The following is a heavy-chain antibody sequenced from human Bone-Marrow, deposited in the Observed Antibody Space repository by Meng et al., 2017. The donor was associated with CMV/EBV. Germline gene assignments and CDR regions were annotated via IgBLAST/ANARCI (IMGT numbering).Heavy chain of an antibody. CDR2: IYYSGTT. CDR1: GDSISSSTYY. CDR3: AGVGATGNFDY. Sequence: SETLSLTCTVSGDSISSSTYYWGWVRQPPGKGLEWIGSIYYSGTTYYNPSLKSRVTISVDTSKNQFSLKLSSVTAADTAVYYCAGVGATGNFDYWGQGTLVTVSS. D-gene: IGHD1-26*01. J-gene: IGHJ4*02. V-gene: IGHV4-39*07.